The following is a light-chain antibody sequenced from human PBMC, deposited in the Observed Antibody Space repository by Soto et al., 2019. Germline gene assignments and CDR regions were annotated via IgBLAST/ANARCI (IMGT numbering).Light chain of an antibody. V-gene: IGKV3-15*01. J-gene: IGKJ4*01. Sequence: EIVMTQSPATLSVSPGERATLSCRASQSVSSNLAWYQQKPGQAPRLLIYGAPTRATGIPARFSGSGSGTEFTLTISSLQSEDFAVYYCQQYNNWPSLTFGGGTKVEIK. CDR2: GAP. CDR3: QQYNNWPSLT. CDR1: QSVSSN.